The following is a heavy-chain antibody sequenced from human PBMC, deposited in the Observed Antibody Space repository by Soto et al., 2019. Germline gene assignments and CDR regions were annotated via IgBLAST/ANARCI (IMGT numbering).Heavy chain of an antibody. Sequence: SETLSLTCTVSGGSMTSSNWWNWVRQSPGKGLEWIGEAHHSGRTNYNPSLKSRVTISVDTSKNQFSLKLSSVTAADTAVYYCARGRRITMVRGGPYYFDYWGQGTLVT. CDR1: GGSMTSSNW. CDR2: AHHSGRT. J-gene: IGHJ4*02. D-gene: IGHD3-10*01. V-gene: IGHV4-4*02. CDR3: ARGRRITMVRGGPYYFDY.